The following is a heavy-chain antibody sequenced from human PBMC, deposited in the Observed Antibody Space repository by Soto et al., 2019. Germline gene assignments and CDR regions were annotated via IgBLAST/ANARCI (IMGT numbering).Heavy chain of an antibody. CDR1: GFTFSGSA. CDR2: IRSKANSYAT. V-gene: IGHV3-73*01. D-gene: IGHD3-3*01. Sequence: LRLSCAASGFTFSGSAMHWVRQASGKGLEWVGRIRSKANSYATAYAASVKGRFTISRDDSKNTAYLQMNSLKTEDTAVYYCTRLEMASGNSAYWGQGTLVTVSS. J-gene: IGHJ4*02. CDR3: TRLEMASGNSAY.